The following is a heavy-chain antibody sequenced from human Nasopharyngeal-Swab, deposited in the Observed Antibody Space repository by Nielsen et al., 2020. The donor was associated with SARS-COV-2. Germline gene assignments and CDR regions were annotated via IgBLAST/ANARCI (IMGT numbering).Heavy chain of an antibody. CDR3: TINSSPDY. D-gene: IGHD6-6*01. CDR1: GFTFSSYW. Sequence: GESLKISCAASGFTFSSYWMHWVRQAPGKGLVWVSRINSDGSNTNYADSVKGRFTISRDNAKSTLYLQMNSLRAEDTAAYYCTINSSPDYWGQGTLVTVSS. J-gene: IGHJ4*02. V-gene: IGHV3-74*01. CDR2: INSDGSNT.